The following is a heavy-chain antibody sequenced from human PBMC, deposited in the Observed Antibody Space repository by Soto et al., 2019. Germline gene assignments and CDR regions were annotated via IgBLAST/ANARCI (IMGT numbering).Heavy chain of an antibody. J-gene: IGHJ6*02. CDR3: ARDIVVVGYYYYGMDV. D-gene: IGHD2-15*01. CDR1: GFTFSSYG. Sequence: PGGSLRLSCAASGFTFSSYGMHWVRQAPGKGLEWVAVIWCDGSNKYYADSVKGRFTISRDNSKNTLYLQMNSLRAEDTAVYYCARDIVVVGYYYYGMDVWGQGTTVTVSS. CDR2: IWCDGSNK. V-gene: IGHV3-33*01.